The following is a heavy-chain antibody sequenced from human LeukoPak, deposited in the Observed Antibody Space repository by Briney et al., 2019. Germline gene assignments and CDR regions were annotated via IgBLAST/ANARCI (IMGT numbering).Heavy chain of an antibody. CDR3: ARSGYCSGGSCYSVGYYYYYMDV. CDR2: ISSSGSTI. D-gene: IGHD2-15*01. J-gene: IGHJ6*03. V-gene: IGHV3-11*04. CDR1: GFTFSDYY. Sequence: GGSLRLSCAASGFTFSDYYMSWIRQAPGKGLEWVSYISSSGSTIYYADSVKGRFTISRDNAKNSLYLQMNSLRAEDTAVYYCARSGYCSGGSCYSVGYYYYYMDVWGKGTTVTVSS.